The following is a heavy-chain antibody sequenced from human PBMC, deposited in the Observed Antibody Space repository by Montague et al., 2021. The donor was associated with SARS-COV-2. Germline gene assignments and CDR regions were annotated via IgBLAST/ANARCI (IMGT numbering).Heavy chain of an antibody. Sequence: SLSLVCTVSGGSITNNIDYWAWIRQPPGKGLEWIGSIYYTGNTYYNPSLKSRVTISVVTSKNHFTLKLSSVTAAETAVYYCARLKRYFDSSGSPSAFDFWGQGTRVTVSS. CDR3: ARLKRYFDSSGSPSAFDF. V-gene: IGHV4-39*02. J-gene: IGHJ3*01. CDR2: IYYTGNT. D-gene: IGHD3-22*01. CDR1: GGSITNNIDY.